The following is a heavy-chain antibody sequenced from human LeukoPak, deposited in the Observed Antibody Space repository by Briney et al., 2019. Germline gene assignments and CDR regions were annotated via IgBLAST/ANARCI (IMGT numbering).Heavy chain of an antibody. CDR2: ISGSGGST. D-gene: IGHD6-19*01. CDR1: GFSFSSYA. V-gene: IGHV3-23*01. CDR3: AKDGVAVAGPTPNYFDY. J-gene: IGHJ4*02. Sequence: GGSLRLSCAASGFSFSSYAMSWVRQAPGKGLEWVSGISGSGGSTYYADSVKGRFTISRDNSKNTLYLQMNSLRAEDTAVYYCAKDGVAVAGPTPNYFDYWGQGTLVTVSS.